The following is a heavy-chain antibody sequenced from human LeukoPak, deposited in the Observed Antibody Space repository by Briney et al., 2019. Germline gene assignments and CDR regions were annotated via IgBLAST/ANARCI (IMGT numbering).Heavy chain of an antibody. D-gene: IGHD3-10*01. V-gene: IGHV4-34*01. CDR1: GASFSGYS. Sequence: SETLSLTCAISGASFSGYSWTWIRQPPGKGLEWIGEFSHTGSPIYNPSLKSRVTMSLDTSKNQFSLKLSSVIAADTAVYFCARDAFSYGSGSPAKPYYSYYMDVWGKGTTVTISS. CDR3: ARDAFSYGSGSPAKPYYSYYMDV. J-gene: IGHJ6*03. CDR2: FSHTGSP.